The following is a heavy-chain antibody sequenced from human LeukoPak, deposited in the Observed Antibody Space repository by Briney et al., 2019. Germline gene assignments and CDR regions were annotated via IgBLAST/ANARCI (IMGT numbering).Heavy chain of an antibody. CDR2: INPNSGGT. D-gene: IGHD5-12*01. Sequence: ASVKVSFKAFGYTFTGYYMHWGRPAPGQGVEWMGWINPNSGGTNYAQKFQGRVTMTRDTSISTAYMELSRLRSDDTAVYYCATASSRANYWGQGTLVTVSS. V-gene: IGHV1-2*02. CDR3: ATASSRANY. J-gene: IGHJ4*02. CDR1: GYTFTGYY.